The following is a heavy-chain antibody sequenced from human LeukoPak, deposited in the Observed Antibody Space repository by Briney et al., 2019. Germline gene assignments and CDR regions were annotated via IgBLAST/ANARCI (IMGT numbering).Heavy chain of an antibody. J-gene: IGHJ3*02. V-gene: IGHV1-69*05. CDR1: GGTFSSYA. Sequence: SVKVSCKASGGTFSSYAISWVRQAPGQGLEWMGGIIPIFGTANYAQKFQGRVTITTDESTSTAYMELSSVRSEDTAVYCFASPYSGSYYAFDIWGQGTMVTVSS. CDR2: IIPIFGTA. CDR3: ASPYSGSYYAFDI. D-gene: IGHD1-26*01.